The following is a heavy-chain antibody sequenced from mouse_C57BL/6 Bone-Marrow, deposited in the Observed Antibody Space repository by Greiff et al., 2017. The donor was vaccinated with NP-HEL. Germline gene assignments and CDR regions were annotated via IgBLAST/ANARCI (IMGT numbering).Heavy chain of an antibody. Sequence: QVQLKQPGAELVKPGASVKLSCKASGYTFTSYWMHWVKQRPGQGLEWIGMIHPNSGSTNYNEKFKSKATLTVDKSSSTAYMQLSSLTSEDSAVYYCARFAYYSKRAWFAYWGQGTLVTVSA. V-gene: IGHV1-64*01. J-gene: IGHJ3*01. CDR1: GYTFTSYW. D-gene: IGHD2-5*01. CDR2: IHPNSGST. CDR3: ARFAYYSKRAWFAY.